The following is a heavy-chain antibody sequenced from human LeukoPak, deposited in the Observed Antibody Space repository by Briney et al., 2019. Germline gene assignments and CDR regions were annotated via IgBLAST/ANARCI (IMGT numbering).Heavy chain of an antibody. J-gene: IGHJ4*02. CDR1: GFTFSNYG. CDR3: ARDYDLDY. D-gene: IGHD5-12*01. Sequence: PGGSLRLSCAASGFTFSNYGMHWVRQAPGKGLEWVANIKQDGSEKYYVDSVKGRFTISRDNAKNSLYLQMNSLRAEDTAVYYCARDYDLDYWGQGTLVTVSS. V-gene: IGHV3-7*01. CDR2: IKQDGSEK.